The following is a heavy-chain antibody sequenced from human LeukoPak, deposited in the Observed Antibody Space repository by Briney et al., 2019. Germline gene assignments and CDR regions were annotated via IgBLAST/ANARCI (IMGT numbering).Heavy chain of an antibody. D-gene: IGHD3-10*01. CDR2: ISAYNGNT. Sequence: ASVKVSCKASGYTFTSYGISWVRQAPGQGLEWMGWISAYNGNTNYAQKLQGRVTMTTDTSTSTAYMELRSLRSDDTAVYYCARELRGVRGVTVPYFDYWGQGTLVTVSS. CDR3: ARELRGVRGVTVPYFDY. CDR1: GYTFTSYG. J-gene: IGHJ4*02. V-gene: IGHV1-18*01.